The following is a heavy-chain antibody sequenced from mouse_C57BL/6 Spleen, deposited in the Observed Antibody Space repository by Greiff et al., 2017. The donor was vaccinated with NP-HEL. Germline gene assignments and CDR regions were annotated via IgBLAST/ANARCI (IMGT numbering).Heavy chain of an antibody. CDR3: ARDGVYYDYDGGRFAY. CDR2: ISDGGSYT. J-gene: IGHJ3*01. V-gene: IGHV5-4*01. Sequence: EVQVVESGGGLVKPGGSLKLSCAASGFTFSSYAMSWVRQTPEKRLEWVATISDGGSYTYYPDNVKGRFTISRDNAKNNLYLQMSHLKSEDTAMYYCARDGVYYDYDGGRFAYWGQGTLVTVSA. CDR1: GFTFSSYA. D-gene: IGHD2-4*01.